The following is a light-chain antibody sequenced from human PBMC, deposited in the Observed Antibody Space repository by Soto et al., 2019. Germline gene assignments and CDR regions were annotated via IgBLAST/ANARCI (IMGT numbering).Light chain of an antibody. J-gene: IGKJ1*01. CDR2: AAS. Sequence: DIQMTQTPSSLSASVGDRVIITCRTSQSISNYLNWYQHKPGKAPKLLIYAASSLQSGVPSRFSGSGSETDFTLTISSLQPEDFATYSCQQSYSTTWTFGQGTKVDIK. CDR3: QQSYSTTWT. V-gene: IGKV1-39*01. CDR1: QSISNY.